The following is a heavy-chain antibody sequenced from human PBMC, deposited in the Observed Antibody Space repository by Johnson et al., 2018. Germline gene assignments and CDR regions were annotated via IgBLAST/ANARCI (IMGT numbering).Heavy chain of an antibody. D-gene: IGHD2-15*01. J-gene: IGHJ1*01. V-gene: IGHV3-23*04. CDR1: GFTFSSYA. Sequence: EERLGETGGGLVQPGGSLRLSCAASGFTFSSYAMSWVRQAPGKGLEWVSAISDAGGSTYYVDSVKGRFTISRDNSKNPLNLQMNSLRDEDTAVYYCAKVATPQKAVLAEYFQHWGQGTLVTVSS. CDR2: ISDAGGST. CDR3: AKVATPQKAVLAEYFQH.